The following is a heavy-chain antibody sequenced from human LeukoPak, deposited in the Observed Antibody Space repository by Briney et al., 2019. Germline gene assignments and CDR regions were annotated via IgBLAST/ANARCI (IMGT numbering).Heavy chain of an antibody. V-gene: IGHV3-53*01. D-gene: IGHD3-10*01. CDR3: ARETYYGSNY. CDR1: GFTVSSNY. CDR2: IYSGGSI. J-gene: IGHJ4*02. Sequence: GGSLRLSCAASGFTVSSNYKSWVRQAPGKGLEWVPVIYSGGSIYYADSVKGRFTISRDNSKNTLYLQMNSLRAEDTAVYYCARETYYGSNYWGQGTLVTVSS.